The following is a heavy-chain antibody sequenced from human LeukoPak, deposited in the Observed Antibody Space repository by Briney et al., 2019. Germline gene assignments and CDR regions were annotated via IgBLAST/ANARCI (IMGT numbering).Heavy chain of an antibody. CDR1: GGSVSSGSYY. Sequence: SETLSLTRTVSGGSVSSGSYYWSWIRQPPGKGLEWIGYIYYSGSTNYNPSLKSRVTISVDTSKNQFSLKLSSVTAADTAVYYCARDPAVHYFDYWGQGTLVTVSS. J-gene: IGHJ4*02. V-gene: IGHV4-61*01. CDR2: IYYSGST. CDR3: ARDPAVHYFDY. D-gene: IGHD3-10*01.